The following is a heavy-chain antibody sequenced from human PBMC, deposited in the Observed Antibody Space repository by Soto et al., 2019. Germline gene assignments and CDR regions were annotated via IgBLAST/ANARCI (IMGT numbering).Heavy chain of an antibody. D-gene: IGHD2-2*01. CDR1: GYTFTIYC. Sequence: ASVKVSCKASGYTFTIYCISWVRQAPGQGLEWMGWISGYNGNTNLAQKLQGRVTMTTDTPTSTAFMELRSLRSDDTAVYYCATIADYSITTCYFLSWFHTRRYYYYYGKDVWGQGTTVTVSS. CDR2: ISGYNGNT. J-gene: IGHJ6*02. CDR3: ATIADYSITTCYFLSWFHTRRYYYYYGKDV. V-gene: IGHV1-18*01.